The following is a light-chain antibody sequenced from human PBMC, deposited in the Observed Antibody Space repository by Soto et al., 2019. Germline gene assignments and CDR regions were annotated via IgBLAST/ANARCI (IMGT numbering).Light chain of an antibody. Sequence: EIGMTQSPATLSVSPGERATLSCRASQSININLAWYQQKPGQAPRLLIYGASTRATGLPARFSGSGSGTEFTLTIRSLQSEDFAVYYCQQYNNWPRTVGQGTKVDIK. V-gene: IGKV3-15*01. CDR2: GAS. CDR3: QQYNNWPRT. CDR1: QSININ. J-gene: IGKJ1*01.